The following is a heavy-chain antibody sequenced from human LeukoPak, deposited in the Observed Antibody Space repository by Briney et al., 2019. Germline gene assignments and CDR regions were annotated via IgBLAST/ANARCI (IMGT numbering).Heavy chain of an antibody. V-gene: IGHV4-59*01. CDR1: GGSISSYY. Sequence: SETLSLTCTVSGGSISSYYWSWIRQPPGKGLEWIGYIYYSESTNYNPSLKSRVTISVGTSKNQFSLKLSSVTAADTAVYYCARSPFGDFWSGYYSTGGPDYYYGMDVWGQGTTVTVSS. J-gene: IGHJ6*02. CDR3: ARSPFGDFWSGYYSTGGPDYYYGMDV. CDR2: IYYSEST. D-gene: IGHD3-3*01.